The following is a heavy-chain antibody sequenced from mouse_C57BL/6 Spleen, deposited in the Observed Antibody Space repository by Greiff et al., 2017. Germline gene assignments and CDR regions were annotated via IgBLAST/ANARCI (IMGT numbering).Heavy chain of an antibody. CDR2: INYDGSST. Sequence: EVQVVESEGGLVQPGSSMKLSCTASGFTFSDYYMAWVRQVPEKGLEWVANINYDGSSTYYLDSLKSRFIISRDNAKNILYLQMSSLKSEDTATYYCARAGSSLYYFDYWGQGTTLTVSS. D-gene: IGHD1-1*01. J-gene: IGHJ2*01. V-gene: IGHV5-16*01. CDR1: GFTFSDYY. CDR3: ARAGSSLYYFDY.